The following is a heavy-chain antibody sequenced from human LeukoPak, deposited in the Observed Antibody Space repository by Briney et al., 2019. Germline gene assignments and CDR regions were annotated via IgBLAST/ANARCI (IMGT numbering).Heavy chain of an antibody. J-gene: IGHJ3*02. CDR1: GGSIGSNY. V-gene: IGHV4-59*08. D-gene: IGHD2-15*01. CDR3: ASLCSGGSCYSDAFDI. Sequence: PSETLSLTCTVSGGSIGSNYWTWIRQPPGKGLEYIGYIYYTGGTNYNPSLKSRVTISVDTSKNQFSLKLSSVTAADTAVYCCASLCSGGSCYSDAFDIWGQGTMVTVSS. CDR2: IYYTGGT.